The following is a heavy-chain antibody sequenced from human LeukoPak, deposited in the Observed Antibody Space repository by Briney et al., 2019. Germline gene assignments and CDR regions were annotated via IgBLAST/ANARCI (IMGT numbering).Heavy chain of an antibody. J-gene: IGHJ4*02. D-gene: IGHD3-3*01. CDR1: GFTFSSYG. V-gene: IGHV3-30*02. CDR2: IRYDGSNK. Sequence: GGSLRLSCAASGFTFSSYGMHWVRQAPGKGLEWVAFIRYDGSNKYYADSVKGRFTISRDNSKNTLYLQMNSLRAEDTAVYYCARAITIFGVVTHPQLDYWGQGTLVTVSS. CDR3: ARAITIFGVVTHPQLDY.